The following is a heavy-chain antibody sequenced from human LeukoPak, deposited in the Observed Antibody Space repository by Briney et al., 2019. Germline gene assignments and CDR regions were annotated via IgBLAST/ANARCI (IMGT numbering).Heavy chain of an antibody. CDR2: IYHSGST. J-gene: IGHJ6*04. D-gene: IGHD3-10*01. CDR1: GGSISSSNW. V-gene: IGHV4-4*02. Sequence: SETLSLTCAVSGGSISSSNWWSWVRQPPGKGLEWIGEIYHSGSTNYNPSLKSRVTISVDRSKNQFSLKLSSVTAADTAVYYCARDKDYYGSGGYSDYYYYGMDVWGKGTTVTVSS. CDR3: ARDKDYYGSGGYSDYYYYGMDV.